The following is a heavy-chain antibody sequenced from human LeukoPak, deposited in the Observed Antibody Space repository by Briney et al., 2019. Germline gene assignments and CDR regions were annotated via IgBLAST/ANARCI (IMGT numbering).Heavy chain of an antibody. CDR3: ARVRGSGFCSGSRCAKDPGYYYYMDV. CDR2: INPSGSTI. J-gene: IGHJ6*03. Sequence: PGGSLRLSCEGSGFAFSGYYMSWIRQAPGKGLEWVSYINPSGSTIYYADPVKGRFTISRDNAKKSLDLQMYSLRAEDTAVYYCARVRGSGFCSGSRCAKDPGYYYYMDVWGKGTTVTVSS. CDR1: GFAFSGYY. V-gene: IGHV3-11*01. D-gene: IGHD2-2*01.